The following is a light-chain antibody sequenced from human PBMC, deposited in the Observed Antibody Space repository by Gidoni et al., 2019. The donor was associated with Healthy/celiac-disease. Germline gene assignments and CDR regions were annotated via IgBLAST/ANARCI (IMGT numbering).Light chain of an antibody. Sequence: DTQMTQSPSSLSASVGDRVTITCRASQSISSYLNWYQQKPGKAPKLLIYAASSLQSGVPSRFSGSGSGTDFTLTISSLQHEDFATYYCQQSYSTPLTFGGGTKVEIK. CDR3: QQSYSTPLT. CDR2: AAS. V-gene: IGKV1-39*01. J-gene: IGKJ4*01. CDR1: QSISSY.